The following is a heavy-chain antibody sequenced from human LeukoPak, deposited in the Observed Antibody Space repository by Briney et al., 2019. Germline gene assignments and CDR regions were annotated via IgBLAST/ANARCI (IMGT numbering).Heavy chain of an antibody. V-gene: IGHV5-51*01. Sequence: GESLKISCKASGYSFTTYWIGWVRQMPGKGLEWMGIIYPGDSDTRYSPSFQGQVTISADKSISTACLQWSSLKASDTAMYYCARQYSGSYYYYYGMDVWGQGTTVTVSS. CDR3: ARQYSGSYYYYYGMDV. D-gene: IGHD1-26*01. CDR1: GYSFTTYW. CDR2: IYPGDSDT. J-gene: IGHJ6*02.